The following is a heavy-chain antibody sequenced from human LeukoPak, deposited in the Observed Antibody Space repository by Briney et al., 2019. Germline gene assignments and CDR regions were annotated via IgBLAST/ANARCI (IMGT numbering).Heavy chain of an antibody. J-gene: IGHJ4*02. Sequence: KSSETLSLTCTVSGGSISSYYWTWIRQPPGKGLEWIGEINHSGSTNYNASLKSRVTISADTSKNQFSLKLRSVTAADTAVYYCARHTHKVEVPPGAVGRPRSAFDFWGQGTLVTVSS. CDR1: GGSISSYY. D-gene: IGHD1-1*01. CDR2: INHSGST. V-gene: IGHV4-34*01. CDR3: ARHTHKVEVPPGAVGRPRSAFDF.